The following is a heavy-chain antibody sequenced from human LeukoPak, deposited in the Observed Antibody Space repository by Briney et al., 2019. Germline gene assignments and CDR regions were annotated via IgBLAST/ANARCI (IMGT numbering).Heavy chain of an antibody. Sequence: PSETLSLTCAFYGGSFSGYYWSWIRQPPGKGLEWIGEINHSGSTNYNPSLKSRVTISVDTSKNRFSLKLSSVTAEDTAVYYCARRWIQLWYGHWGQGTLVTVSS. CDR1: GGSFSGYY. CDR3: ARRWIQLWYGH. V-gene: IGHV4-34*01. D-gene: IGHD5-18*01. J-gene: IGHJ4*02. CDR2: INHSGST.